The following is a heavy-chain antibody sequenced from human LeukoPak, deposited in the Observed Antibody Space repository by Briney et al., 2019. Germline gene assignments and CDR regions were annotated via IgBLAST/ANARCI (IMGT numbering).Heavy chain of an antibody. CDR3: ATALHNYYGSGNFDY. J-gene: IGHJ4*02. D-gene: IGHD3-10*01. CDR2: FDPEDGET. Sequence: ASVKVSCKVSGYTLTELSMHWVRQAPGKGLEWMGGFDPEDGETIYAQKFQGRVTMTEDTSTDTAYMELSSLRSEDTAVYYCATALHNYYGSGNFDYWGQGTLVTVSS. V-gene: IGHV1-24*01. CDR1: GYTLTELS.